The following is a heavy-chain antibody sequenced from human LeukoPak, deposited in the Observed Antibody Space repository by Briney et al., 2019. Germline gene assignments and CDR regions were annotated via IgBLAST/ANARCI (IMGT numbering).Heavy chain of an antibody. V-gene: IGHV4-59*11. J-gene: IGHJ4*02. D-gene: IGHD2-15*01. CDR1: GSSISGLY. Sequence: PSETLSLTCSVSGSSISGLYWNWIRQPPGMGLEWIGYIYNIGTTNYNPSLKSRVSISVDTSKNQFSLKLSSVTAADTAVYYCARAKRGGHYYFDYWGQGTLVTVSS. CDR3: ARAKRGGHYYFDY. CDR2: IYNIGTT.